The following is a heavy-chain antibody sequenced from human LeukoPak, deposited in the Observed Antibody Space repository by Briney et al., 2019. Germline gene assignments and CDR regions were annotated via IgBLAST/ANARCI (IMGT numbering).Heavy chain of an antibody. CDR1: GTGFP. CDR2: ITVANGDT. V-gene: IGHV1-3*01. J-gene: IGHJ4*02. CDR3: ARKCYFASVSYHFDY. Sequence: ASVKVSCKASGTGFPMHWVRQAPGQSLEWMGWITVANGDTGYSREFLGRVTITRDTSASTVYMELSSLSSEDTAVYYCARKCYFASVSYHFDYWGQGTLVTVSS. D-gene: IGHD3-10*01.